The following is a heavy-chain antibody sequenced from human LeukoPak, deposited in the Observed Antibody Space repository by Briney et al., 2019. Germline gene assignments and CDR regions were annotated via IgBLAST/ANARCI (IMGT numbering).Heavy chain of an antibody. CDR3: AKDRGSGYHYFDY. J-gene: IGHJ4*02. Sequence: GGSLRLSCPVSGFTFSSYAMSWVRHAPGRGLEWVSVISTSGESAYYADSVKGRFTISRDNSKNTLYLQMNSLRAEDTAVYYCAKDRGSGYHYFDYLGQGTLVTVSS. V-gene: IGHV3-23*01. CDR1: GFTFSSYA. D-gene: IGHD3-22*01. CDR2: ISTSGESA.